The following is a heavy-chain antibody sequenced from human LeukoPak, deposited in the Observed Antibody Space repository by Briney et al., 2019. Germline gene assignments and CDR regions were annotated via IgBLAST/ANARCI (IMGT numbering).Heavy chain of an antibody. V-gene: IGHV3-23*01. Sequence: GGSLRLSCAASGFTFSSYAMSWVRQAPGKGLEWVSAISGSGGSTYYADSVKDRFTISRDNSKNTLYLQMNSLRAEDTAVYYCAKDREITVAAVGDYWGQGTLVTVSS. J-gene: IGHJ4*02. CDR3: AKDREITVAAVGDY. D-gene: IGHD6-19*01. CDR2: ISGSGGST. CDR1: GFTFSSYA.